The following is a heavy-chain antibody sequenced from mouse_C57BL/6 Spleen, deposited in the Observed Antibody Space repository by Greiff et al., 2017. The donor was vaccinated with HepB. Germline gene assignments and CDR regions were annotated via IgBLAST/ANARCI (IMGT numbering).Heavy chain of an antibody. Sequence: EVQLQESGPVLVKPGASVKMSCKASGYTFTDYYMNWVKQSHGKSLEWIGVINPYNGGTSYNQKFKGKATLTVDKSSSTAYMELNSLTSEDSAVYYCARSPYYYGSSLYYFDYWGQGTTLTVSS. D-gene: IGHD1-1*01. V-gene: IGHV1-19*01. CDR1: GYTFTDYY. J-gene: IGHJ2*01. CDR3: ARSPYYYGSSLYYFDY. CDR2: INPYNGGT.